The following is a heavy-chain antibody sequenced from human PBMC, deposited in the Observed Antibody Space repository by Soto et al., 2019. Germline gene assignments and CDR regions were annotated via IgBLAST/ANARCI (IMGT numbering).Heavy chain of an antibody. CDR3: AKDTGDGYYDFWTGYYTGRGSGCFDH. D-gene: IGHD3-3*01. V-gene: IGHV3-9*01. CDR1: GFTFDDYA. J-gene: IGHJ5*02. Sequence: SLRLSCAASGFTFDDYAMHWVRQAPGKGLEWVSGISWNSGSIGYADSVKGRFTISRDNAKNSLYLQMNSLRAEDTALYYCAKDTGDGYYDFWTGYYTGRGSGCFDHWAQGP. CDR2: ISWNSGSI.